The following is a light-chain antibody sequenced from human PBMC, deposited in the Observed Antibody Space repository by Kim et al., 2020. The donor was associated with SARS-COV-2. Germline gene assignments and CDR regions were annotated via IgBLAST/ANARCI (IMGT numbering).Light chain of an antibody. J-gene: IGKJ1*01. CDR3: QKSYSTPRT. Sequence: AAVGERVTITFRARQNITTYVYWDQQKPGKDPKLLIYDAYSLQRGVPSRVSGGGSGGDFTLSITGRHPEDFSTYNRQKSYSTPRTFGEGSKVDIK. CDR2: DAY. CDR1: QNITTY. V-gene: IGKV1-39*01.